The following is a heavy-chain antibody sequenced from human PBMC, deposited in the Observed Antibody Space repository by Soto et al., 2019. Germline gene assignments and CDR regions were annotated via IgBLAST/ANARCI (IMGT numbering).Heavy chain of an antibody. CDR1: GYSISSSNW. CDR3: ARRGLSGYDSLRSGYDLIGADAFDS. J-gene: IGHJ3*02. D-gene: IGHD5-12*01. CDR2: IYYSGST. Sequence: PSETLSLTCAVSGYSISSSNWWGWIRQPPGKGLEWIGYIYYSGSTYYNPSLKSRVTMSVDTSKNQFSLKLSSVTAADTAVYYCARRGLSGYDSLRSGYDLIGADAFDSWGQGTMVTVSS. V-gene: IGHV4-28*01.